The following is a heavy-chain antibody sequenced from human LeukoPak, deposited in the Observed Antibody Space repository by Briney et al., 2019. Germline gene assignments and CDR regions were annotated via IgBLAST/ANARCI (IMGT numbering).Heavy chain of an antibody. D-gene: IGHD4-11*01. CDR2: ISYDGSNK. J-gene: IGHJ4*02. Sequence: GGSLRLSCAASGFTFSSYAMPWVRQAPGKGLEWVAVISYDGSNKYYADSVKGRFTISRDNSKNTLYLQMNSLRAEDTAVYYCAREYSKGGYYFDYWGQGTLVTVSS. V-gene: IGHV3-30-3*01. CDR3: AREYSKGGYYFDY. CDR1: GFTFSSYA.